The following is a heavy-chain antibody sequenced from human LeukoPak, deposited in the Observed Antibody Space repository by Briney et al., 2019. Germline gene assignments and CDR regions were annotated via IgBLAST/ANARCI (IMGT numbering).Heavy chain of an antibody. CDR2: NNPKSGDT. J-gene: IGHJ4*02. Sequence: ASVKVSCKASGYTFTDYFLHWVRQAPGRGLEWMAWNNPKSGDTKYTQNLQGRVTVTRDTSISTLSMELSRLISDDTAVYYCARVRDVTGLLYWGQGTLVTVSS. V-gene: IGHV1-2*02. D-gene: IGHD1-14*01. CDR1: GYTFTDYF. CDR3: ARVRDVTGLLY.